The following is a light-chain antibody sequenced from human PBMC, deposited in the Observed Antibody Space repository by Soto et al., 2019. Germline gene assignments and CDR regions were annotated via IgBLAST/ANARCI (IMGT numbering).Light chain of an antibody. J-gene: IGKJ1*01. Sequence: EIVVTQSQGTLSLSPLERAPLXSRTSQSISTKYLAWYQQKFGQAPRLLIYGASSRAAGIPDRFSGSGSGTDFTLAISRLEPEDFAVYYCHQYGTSVGTFGQGTKVDIK. CDR1: QSISTKY. CDR2: GAS. V-gene: IGKV3-20*01. CDR3: HQYGTSVGT.